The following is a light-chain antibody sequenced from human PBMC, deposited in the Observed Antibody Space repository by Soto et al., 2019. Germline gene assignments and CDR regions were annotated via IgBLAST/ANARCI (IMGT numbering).Light chain of an antibody. CDR2: KAS. V-gene: IGKV1-5*03. J-gene: IGKJ1*01. CDR3: QQYNSYSWT. CDR1: QSSSSW. Sequence: DIQMTQAPSTLSASVGDRVTITCRASQSSSSWLAWYQQKPGKAPNLLIYKASSLESGVPSRFSGSGFGTEFTLTISSLQPDDFATYYCQQYNSYSWTFGQGTKVE.